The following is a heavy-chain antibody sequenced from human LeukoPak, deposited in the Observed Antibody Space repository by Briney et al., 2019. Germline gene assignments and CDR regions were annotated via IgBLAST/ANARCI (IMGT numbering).Heavy chain of an antibody. J-gene: IGHJ4*02. CDR1: GGSFSGYY. CDR3: ARGTLGYCSGGSCYGARWVDY. V-gene: IGHV4-34*01. D-gene: IGHD2-15*01. CDR2: INHSGST. Sequence: SETLSLTCAVYGGSFSGYYWSWIRQPPGKGLEWIGEINHSGSTNYNPSLKSRVTISVDTSKNQFPLKLSSVTAADTAVYYCARGTLGYCSGGSCYGARWVDYWGQGTLVTVSS.